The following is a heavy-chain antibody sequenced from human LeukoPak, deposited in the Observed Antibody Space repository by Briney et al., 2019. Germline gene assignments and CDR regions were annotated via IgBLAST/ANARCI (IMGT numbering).Heavy chain of an antibody. CDR2: IIPIFGTA. CDR3: AKDRPNYYGSNGHYYKLIGDC. CDR1: GGTFSSYA. J-gene: IGHJ4*02. D-gene: IGHD3-22*01. Sequence: SVKVSCKASGGTFSSYAISWVRQAPGQGLEWMGGIIPIFGTANYAQKLQGRVTITAHESTSTAYMELSSLRSEDTAVYYCAKDRPNYYGSNGHYYKLIGDCWGQGTLVTVSS. V-gene: IGHV1-69*01.